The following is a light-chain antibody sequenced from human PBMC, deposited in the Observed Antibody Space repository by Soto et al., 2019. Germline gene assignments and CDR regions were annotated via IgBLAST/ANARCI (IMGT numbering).Light chain of an antibody. Sequence: QSVLTQPRSVSGSPGQSVTISCTGTSSDVGRYNFVSWYQQHPDKAPKRMIYDVIKRPSGVPDRFSGSKSGNTASLTIYGLQAEDEAAYHCCSYAGSYTHVFGTGTKLTVL. CDR1: SSDVGRYNF. CDR3: CSYAGSYTHV. V-gene: IGLV2-11*01. J-gene: IGLJ1*01. CDR2: DVI.